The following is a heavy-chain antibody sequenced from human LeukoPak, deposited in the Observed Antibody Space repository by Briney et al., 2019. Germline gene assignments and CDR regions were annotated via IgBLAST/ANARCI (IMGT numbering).Heavy chain of an antibody. Sequence: PSETLSLTCTVSGGSISSGSYFWSWIRQPAGKGLEWIGRIYTSGSTNYNPSLKSRVTISMDTSKNQFSLKLSSVTAADTAVYYCARDVYYYDRSAFDIWGQGTMVTVSS. V-gene: IGHV4-61*02. J-gene: IGHJ3*02. CDR2: IYTSGST. CDR3: ARDVYYYDRSAFDI. D-gene: IGHD3-22*01. CDR1: GGSISSGSYF.